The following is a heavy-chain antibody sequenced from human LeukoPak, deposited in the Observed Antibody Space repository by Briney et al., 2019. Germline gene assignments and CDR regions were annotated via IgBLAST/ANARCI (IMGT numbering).Heavy chain of an antibody. CDR3: ARSRSGYSYDHAAFEI. D-gene: IGHD5-18*01. CDR1: GGSISSYY. Sequence: KSLETLSLTCTVSGGSISSYYWSWIRQPPGKGLEWIGYIYYSGSTNYNPSLKSRVTISVDTSKNQFSLKLSSVTAADTAVYYCARSRSGYSYDHAAFEIWGQGTMVTVSS. CDR2: IYYSGST. J-gene: IGHJ3*02. V-gene: IGHV4-59*01.